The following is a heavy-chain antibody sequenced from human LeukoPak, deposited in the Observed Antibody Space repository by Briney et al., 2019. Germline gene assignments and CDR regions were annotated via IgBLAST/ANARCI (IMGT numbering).Heavy chain of an antibody. CDR1: GGSFSGYY. CDR2: INHSGST. D-gene: IGHD3-22*01. J-gene: IGHJ6*02. V-gene: IGHV4-34*01. Sequence: SETLSLTCAVYGGSFSGYYWSWIRQPPGKGLEWIGEINHSGSTNYNPSLKSRVTISVDTSKNQFSLKLSSVTAADTAVYYCARGGRATYYYDSSGYRSNYYGMDVWGQGTTVTVSS. CDR3: ARGGRATYYYDSSGYRSNYYGMDV.